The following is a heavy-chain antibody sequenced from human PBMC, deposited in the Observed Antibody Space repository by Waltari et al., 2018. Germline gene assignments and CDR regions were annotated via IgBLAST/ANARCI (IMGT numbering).Heavy chain of an antibody. CDR1: GFIFGSNG. D-gene: IGHD1-1*01. Sequence: QVQLVESGGTVVRPGKSLRLSCVGSGFIFGSNGMHWVRQAPGKGLEWVGGVSYDGRETYYVDSVKGRFTISRDNSNNTLHLQMTSLRDEDTAIFYCARGPVDGTKRGAFDIWGQGTMVTVSS. CDR2: VSYDGRET. J-gene: IGHJ3*02. CDR3: ARGPVDGTKRGAFDI. V-gene: IGHV3-30*03.